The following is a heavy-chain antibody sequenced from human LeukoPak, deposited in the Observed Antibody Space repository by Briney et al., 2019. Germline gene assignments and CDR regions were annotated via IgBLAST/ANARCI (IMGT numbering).Heavy chain of an antibody. CDR3: PLELGEGFDY. Sequence: GGSLRLSCAASGFTFSDYYMNWIRQTPGKGLEWVSYISSGSGTIYYADSVKGRFTISRDNAKNSLYLQMNSLRAEDTAVYYCPLELGEGFDYWGQGTLVTVSS. V-gene: IGHV3-11*04. CDR2: ISSGSGTI. D-gene: IGHD1-7*01. J-gene: IGHJ4*02. CDR1: GFTFSDYY.